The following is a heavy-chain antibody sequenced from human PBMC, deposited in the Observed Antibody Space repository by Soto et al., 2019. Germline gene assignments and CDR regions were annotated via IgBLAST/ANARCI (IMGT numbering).Heavy chain of an antibody. Sequence: QVQLVESGGGVVQPGRSLRLSCAASGFIFNSNGMQWVRQAPGKGLEWVALISYDGSNKYYADSVKGRFTISRDNSKNTLYLPMNSLRAEDTAVYFCAKEKGSWGYGMDVWGQGTTVTVSS. CDR1: GFIFNSNG. CDR2: ISYDGSNK. V-gene: IGHV3-30*18. CDR3: AKEKGSWGYGMDV. D-gene: IGHD6-13*01. J-gene: IGHJ6*02.